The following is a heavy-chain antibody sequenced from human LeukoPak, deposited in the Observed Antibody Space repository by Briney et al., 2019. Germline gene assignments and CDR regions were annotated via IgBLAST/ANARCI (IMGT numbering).Heavy chain of an antibody. V-gene: IGHV6-1*01. J-gene: IGHJ4*02. D-gene: IGHD3-10*01. CDR3: ARDSLLWFGELLSVFDY. CDR2: TYYKSKWYN. Sequence: SQTLSLTCAISGDSVSSNSAAWNWIRQSPSRGLEWLGRTYYKSKWYNDYAVSVKSRITISPDTSKNQFSLQLNSVTPEDTAVYYCARDSLLWFGELLSVFDYWGQGTLVTVSS. CDR1: GDSVSSNSAA.